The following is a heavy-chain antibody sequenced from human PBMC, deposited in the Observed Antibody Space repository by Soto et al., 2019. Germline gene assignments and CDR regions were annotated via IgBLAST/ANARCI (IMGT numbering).Heavy chain of an antibody. CDR2: ISSSGST. CDR3: ASPKIAFYNWFDP. D-gene: IGHD3-3*02. J-gene: IGHJ5*02. Sequence: SETLSLTCTVSGGSISSSSYYWGWIRQPPGKGLEWIGSISSSGSTYYNPSLKSRVTISVDTSKNQFSLKLSSVTAADTAVYYCASPKIAFYNWFDPWGQGTLVTVSS. V-gene: IGHV4-39*01. CDR1: GGSISSSSYY.